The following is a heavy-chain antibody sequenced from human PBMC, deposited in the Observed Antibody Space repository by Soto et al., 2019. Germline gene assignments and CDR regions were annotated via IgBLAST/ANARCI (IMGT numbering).Heavy chain of an antibody. CDR1: GGSISSGDYY. V-gene: IGHV4-30-4*01. J-gene: IGHJ3*02. Sequence: QVQLQESGPGLVKPSQTLSLTCTVSGGSISSGDYYWSWIRQPPGKGLEWIGYIYYNGSTYYNPSLKSRVTISVDTSKNQFSLKLSSVTAADTAVYYCARDIWFGGIGVDIWGQGTMVTVAS. CDR3: ARDIWFGGIGVDI. D-gene: IGHD3-10*01. CDR2: IYYNGST.